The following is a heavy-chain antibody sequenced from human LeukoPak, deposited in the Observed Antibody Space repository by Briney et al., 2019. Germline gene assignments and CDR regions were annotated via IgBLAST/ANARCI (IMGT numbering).Heavy chain of an antibody. J-gene: IGHJ4*02. CDR2: INPNRGGT. V-gene: IGHV1-2*02. CDR1: GYSFIGYY. D-gene: IGHD5-12*01. CDR3: AREGSGYPY. Sequence: ASVKVSCKASGYSFIGYYMHWVRQAPGQGLEWMGWINPNRGGTNYAQKFQGRVTMTRDTSISTAYMEVSRLTSDDTAVFYCAREGSGYPYWGQGTLVTVSS.